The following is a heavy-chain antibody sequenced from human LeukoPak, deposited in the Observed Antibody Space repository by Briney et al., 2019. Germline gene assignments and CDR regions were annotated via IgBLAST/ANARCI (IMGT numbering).Heavy chain of an antibody. Sequence: PSETLSLTCTVSGGSISSSSYYWGWIRQPPGKGLEWIGTIYYSGSTYYNPSLKSRVTISVDTSKNQFSLKLSSVTAADTAVYYCARNGGYSSSWDYYYYGMDVWGQGTTVTVSS. CDR3: ARNGGYSSSWDYYYYGMDV. CDR2: IYYSGST. D-gene: IGHD6-13*01. V-gene: IGHV4-39*07. CDR1: GGSISSSSYY. J-gene: IGHJ6*02.